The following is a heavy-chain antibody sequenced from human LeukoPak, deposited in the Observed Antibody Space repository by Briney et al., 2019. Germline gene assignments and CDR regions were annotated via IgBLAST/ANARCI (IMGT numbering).Heavy chain of an antibody. CDR1: GLTFRRYS. CDR3: ARDLGVGELPDY. D-gene: IGHD1-7*01. V-gene: IGHV3-48*04. J-gene: IGHJ4*02. Sequence: GRSLRLFCAASGLTFRRYSMNWVRQAPGKGLEWVTYIGSSSSTIYYADFVKGRFTISRHNPKNSLYLQMNSLRAEDTAVYYCARDLGVGELPDYWGQGTLVTVSS. CDR2: IGSSSSTI.